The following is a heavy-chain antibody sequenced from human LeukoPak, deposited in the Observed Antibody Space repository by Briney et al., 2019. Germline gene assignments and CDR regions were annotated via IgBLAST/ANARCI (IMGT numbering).Heavy chain of an antibody. J-gene: IGHJ6*03. CDR1: GFTFSSYW. Sequence: GGSLRLSCAASGFTFSSYWMHWVRQAPGKGLVWVSRINSDGSSTSYADSVKGRFTISRDNAKNTLYLQMNSLRAEDTAVYYCAREGTGTSYYYYYYYMDVWGKGTTVTVSS. D-gene: IGHD1-1*01. CDR2: INSDGSST. CDR3: AREGTGTSYYYYYYYMDV. V-gene: IGHV3-74*01.